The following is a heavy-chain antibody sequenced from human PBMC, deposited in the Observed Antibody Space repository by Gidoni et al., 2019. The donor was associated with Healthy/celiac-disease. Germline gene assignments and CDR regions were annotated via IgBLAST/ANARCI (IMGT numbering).Heavy chain of an antibody. CDR3: ARAEEQWLPSIWY. CDR1: GVTSSSYA. CDR2: IITIFGTA. D-gene: IGHD6-19*01. V-gene: IGHV1-69*06. Sequence: QVQRVQSGAEVKKPGSSVKVPCKASGVTSSSYAISWLRQGPGQGLGWKGGIITIFGTANYAQKFQGRVTITADKSTSTAYMELSSLRSEDTAVYYCARAEEQWLPSIWYWGQGTLVTVSS. J-gene: IGHJ4*02.